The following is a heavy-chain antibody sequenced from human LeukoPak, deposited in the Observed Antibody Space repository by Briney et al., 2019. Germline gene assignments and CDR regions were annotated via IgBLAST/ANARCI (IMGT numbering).Heavy chain of an antibody. CDR3: ARDGGAAGPEDY. J-gene: IGHJ4*02. CDR1: GGSISSDSYY. V-gene: IGHV4-61*02. CDR2: IYSSGST. Sequence: SETLSLTCTVSGGSISSDSYYWSWIRPPAGKGLEWIGRIYSSGSTDYNSYLQSRVIISLDTSKNQFSLKLTSVTAADTAVYCCARDGGAAGPEDYWGRGTLVTVSS. D-gene: IGHD3-16*01.